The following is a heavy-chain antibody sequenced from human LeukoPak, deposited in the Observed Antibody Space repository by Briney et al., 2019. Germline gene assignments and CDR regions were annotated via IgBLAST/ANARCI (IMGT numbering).Heavy chain of an antibody. Sequence: SETLSLTCAVSGGSITGFFWTWIRQPAGEGLQYIGRIFSRGGANYNPSLQSRVAMSVDTSQNLFSLKLTSVTAADTAVYFCARVATPDVSSPLDFWGRGILVTVSS. CDR3: ARVATPDVSSPLDF. J-gene: IGHJ4*02. CDR1: GGSITGFF. V-gene: IGHV4-4*07. D-gene: IGHD6-19*01. CDR2: IFSRGGA.